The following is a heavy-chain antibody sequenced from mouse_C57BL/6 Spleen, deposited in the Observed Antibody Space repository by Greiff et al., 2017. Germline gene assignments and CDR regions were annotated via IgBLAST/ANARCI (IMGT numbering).Heavy chain of an antibody. CDR2: IWTGGGT. D-gene: IGHD2-4*01. CDR3: ARYYYDYGHWYFDV. Sequence: VHLVESGPGLVAPSQSLSITCTVSGFSLTSYAISWVRQPPGKGLEWLGVIWTGGGTNYNSALKSRLSISKDNSKSQVFLKMNSLQTDDTARYYCARYYYDYGHWYFDVWGTGTTVTVSS. V-gene: IGHV2-9-1*01. J-gene: IGHJ1*03. CDR1: GFSLTSYA.